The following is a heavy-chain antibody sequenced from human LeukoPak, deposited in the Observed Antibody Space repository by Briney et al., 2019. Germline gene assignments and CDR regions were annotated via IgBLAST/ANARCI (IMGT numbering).Heavy chain of an antibody. Sequence: PGGSLRLSCAASGFTFSSYGMHWVRQAPGKGLEWVAFIRYDGSNKYYADSVKGRFTISRDNSKNTLYLQMNSLRAEDTAVYYCAKEALIAAALTHFDYWGQGTLVTVSS. V-gene: IGHV3-30*02. CDR2: IRYDGSNK. CDR3: AKEALIAAALTHFDY. D-gene: IGHD6-13*01. CDR1: GFTFSSYG. J-gene: IGHJ4*02.